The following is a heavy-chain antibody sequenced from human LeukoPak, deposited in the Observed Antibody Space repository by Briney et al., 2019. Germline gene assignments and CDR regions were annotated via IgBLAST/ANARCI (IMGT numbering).Heavy chain of an antibody. CDR2: IYYSGST. Sequence: SETLSLTCTVSGDSISSGVYYWSWIRQPPGKGLEWIGYIYYSGSTYYNPSLKSRITISVDTSKNRFSLELSSVTAADTAVYYCARLTRRSGNYFDYWGQGTLVTVSS. D-gene: IGHD1-1*01. J-gene: IGHJ4*02. V-gene: IGHV4-30-4*01. CDR3: ARLTRRSGNYFDY. CDR1: GDSISSGVYY.